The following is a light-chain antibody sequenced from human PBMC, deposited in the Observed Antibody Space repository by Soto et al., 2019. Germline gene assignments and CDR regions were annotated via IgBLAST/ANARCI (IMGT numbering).Light chain of an antibody. V-gene: IGKV1-5*01. J-gene: IGKJ1*01. CDR3: QQYNTNSWT. CDR1: QSISNW. Sequence: DIQMTQSPSTLSASVGDRVIITCRASQSISNWLAWYQQKPGKAPKLLFNNPSSLESGSPSGFTAIGSGTEFTLTISSLQPDDFVTYYCQQYNTNSWTFGRGTKVDIK. CDR2: NPS.